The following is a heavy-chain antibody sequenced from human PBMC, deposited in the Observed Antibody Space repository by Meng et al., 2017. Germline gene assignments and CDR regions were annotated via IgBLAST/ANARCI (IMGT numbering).Heavy chain of an antibody. CDR1: GFTFSSYE. CDR2: ISSSGSTI. CDR3: ARENFGYYYKYYFDD. D-gene: IGHD3-22*01. Sequence: GGSLRLSCAASGFTFSSYEMNWVRQAPGKGLEWVSYISSSGSTIYYADSVKGRFTISRDNAKNSLYLQMNSLRAEDTAVYYCARENFGYYYKYYFDDWGQGTLVTVSS. J-gene: IGHJ4*02. V-gene: IGHV3-48*03.